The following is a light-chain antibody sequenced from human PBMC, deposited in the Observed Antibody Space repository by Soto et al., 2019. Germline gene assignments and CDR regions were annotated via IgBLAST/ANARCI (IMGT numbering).Light chain of an antibody. CDR2: EVK. CDR3: SSYTSSSVV. Sequence: QSVLTQPASVSGSPGQSITISCTGTSSDIGTYHYVSWYQQHPGKPPQLIISEVKVRPSGVSSRFSGSKSGNTASLIISGLQAEDEADYYCSSYTSSSVVFGGGTKLTVL. J-gene: IGLJ2*01. CDR1: SSDIGTYHY. V-gene: IGLV2-14*01.